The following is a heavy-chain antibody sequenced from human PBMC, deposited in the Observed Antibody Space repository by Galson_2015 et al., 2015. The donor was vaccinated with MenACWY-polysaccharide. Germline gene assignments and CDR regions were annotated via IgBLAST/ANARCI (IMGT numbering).Heavy chain of an antibody. Sequence: SLRLSCAASGVTLEDYAMHWVRHAPGQGLEWVSGISWNSDNMNYADYVKGRFPISRDNAQNSLYLQMDSLGPEDTAFYYCAKALESGYDHPPDYWGQGTLVTVSS. V-gene: IGHV3-9*01. CDR1: GVTLEDYA. CDR3: AKALESGYDHPPDY. CDR2: ISWNSDNM. J-gene: IGHJ4*02. D-gene: IGHD5-12*01.